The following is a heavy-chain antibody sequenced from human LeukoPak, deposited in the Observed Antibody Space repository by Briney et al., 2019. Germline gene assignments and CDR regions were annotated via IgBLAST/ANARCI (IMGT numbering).Heavy chain of an antibody. Sequence: SETLSLTCTVSGGSVSSGSYFWTWIRQPPGKGLEWIGYVYYSGSTNYNPSLKSRVTISVDTSKNQFSLKVSSVTAADTAVYYCAREVIVGATGYYYYGMDVWGQGTTVTVSS. CDR3: AREVIVGATGYYYYGMDV. V-gene: IGHV4-61*01. CDR1: GGSVSSGSYF. J-gene: IGHJ6*02. D-gene: IGHD1-26*01. CDR2: VYYSGST.